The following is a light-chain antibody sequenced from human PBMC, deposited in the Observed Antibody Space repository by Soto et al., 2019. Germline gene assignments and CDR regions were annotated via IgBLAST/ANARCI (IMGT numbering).Light chain of an antibody. Sequence: DIQMTQSPSSLSASVVDRVTITCRASQGISNYLAWYQQKPGTVPKLLISAASTSQTGVPSRFSGGGSGTDFTLTISSLQPEDVATYYCQKYNSAPWTFGQGTKVDIK. V-gene: IGKV1-27*01. CDR3: QKYNSAPWT. J-gene: IGKJ1*01. CDR2: AAS. CDR1: QGISNY.